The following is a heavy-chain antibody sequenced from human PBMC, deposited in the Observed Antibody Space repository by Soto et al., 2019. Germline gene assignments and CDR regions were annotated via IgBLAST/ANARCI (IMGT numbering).Heavy chain of an antibody. V-gene: IGHV3-23*01. Sequence: GGSLRLSCAASGFTFSSYAMSWVRQAPGKGLEWVSAISGSGGSTYYADSVKGRFTISRDNSKNTLYLQMNSLRAEDTAVYYCAKTEVRDFWSGYYGPLDYWGQGTLVTVSS. CDR2: ISGSGGST. J-gene: IGHJ4*02. CDR1: GFTFSSYA. CDR3: AKTEVRDFWSGYYGPLDY. D-gene: IGHD3-3*01.